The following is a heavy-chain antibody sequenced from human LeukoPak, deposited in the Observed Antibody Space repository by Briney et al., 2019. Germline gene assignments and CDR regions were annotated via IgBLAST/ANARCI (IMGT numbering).Heavy chain of an antibody. D-gene: IGHD3-10*01. J-gene: IGHJ4*02. CDR2: ISGSAGST. Sequence: GGSLRLSCAASGFTFSSYDMSWVRQAAGKGLEWVSGISGSAGSTDYADSVKGRFTISRDNSKNTLYLQMNSLRAEDTAVYYCAKSPMVRGVHFDYWGQGTLVTVSS. V-gene: IGHV3-23*01. CDR3: AKSPMVRGVHFDY. CDR1: GFTFSSYD.